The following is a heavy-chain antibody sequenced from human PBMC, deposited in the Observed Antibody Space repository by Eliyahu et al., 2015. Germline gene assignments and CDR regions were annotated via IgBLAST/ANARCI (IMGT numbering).Heavy chain of an antibody. V-gene: IGHV3-23*01. CDR1: GFNFRTND. D-gene: IGHD6-25*01. CDR3: AKIDDASGLDV. J-gene: IGHJ6*02. CDR2: VGSSASRT. Sequence: EVQLLESGGGFIQPGGSLRLSCATSGFNFRTNDMXWVRQAPGKGLEWVATVGSSASRTYYADPVKGRSTISKDNSKSTLYLQMNSLRVDDTAIYYCAKIDDASGLDVWGQGTTITVSS.